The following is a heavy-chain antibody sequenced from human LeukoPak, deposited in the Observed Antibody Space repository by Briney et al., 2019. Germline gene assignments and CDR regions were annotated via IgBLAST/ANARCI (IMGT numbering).Heavy chain of an antibody. CDR3: SRARAGSAFY. Sequence: GGSLRLSCAASGFTLSNYWMAWVRQAPGKGLEWVANINQDGSKIYYADSMTGRFTIYRDTAKNSLYLQMNSLRVEDTAVYYCSRARAGSAFYWGQGTLVTVSS. CDR2: INQDGSKI. J-gene: IGHJ4*02. CDR1: GFTLSNYW. V-gene: IGHV3-7*04. D-gene: IGHD6-19*01.